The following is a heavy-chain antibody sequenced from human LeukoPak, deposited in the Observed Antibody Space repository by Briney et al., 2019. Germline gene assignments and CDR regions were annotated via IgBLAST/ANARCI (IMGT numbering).Heavy chain of an antibody. Sequence: GGSLRLSCAATGFTFSSYGMHWVRQAPGKGLEWVAFIRYDGSNKYYADSVKGRFTISRDNSKNTLYLQMNSLRAEDTAVYYCAKDARPVSYNWFDPWGQGTLVTVSS. V-gene: IGHV3-30*02. J-gene: IGHJ5*02. CDR2: IRYDGSNK. CDR3: AKDARPVSYNWFDP. CDR1: GFTFSSYG. D-gene: IGHD6-6*01.